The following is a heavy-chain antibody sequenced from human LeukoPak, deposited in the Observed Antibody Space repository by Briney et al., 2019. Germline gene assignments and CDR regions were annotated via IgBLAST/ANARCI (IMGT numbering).Heavy chain of an antibody. CDR3: ARSYCSSISCRFDY. Sequence: ASVKVSCKASGYTFTSYDINWVRQATGQGLEWMGWMNPNSGNTGYAQKLQGRVTMTRNTSISTAYIELSSLRSEDTAVYYCARSYCSSISCRFDYWGQGTLVTVSS. CDR2: MNPNSGNT. D-gene: IGHD2-2*01. V-gene: IGHV1-8*01. J-gene: IGHJ4*02. CDR1: GYTFTSYD.